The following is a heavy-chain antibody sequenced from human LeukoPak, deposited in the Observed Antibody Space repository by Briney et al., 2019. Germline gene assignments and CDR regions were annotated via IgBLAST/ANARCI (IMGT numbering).Heavy chain of an antibody. J-gene: IGHJ4*02. V-gene: IGHV4-59*01. CDR3: ARVLVATGYYFDY. CDR2: IYYSGST. CDR1: GGSISSYY. D-gene: IGHD5-12*01. Sequence: SETLSLTCTVSGGSISSYYWSWIRQPPGKGLERIGYIYYSGSTNYNPSLKSRVTISVDTSKDQFSLKLSSVTAADTAVYYCARVLVATGYYFDYWGQGTLVTVSS.